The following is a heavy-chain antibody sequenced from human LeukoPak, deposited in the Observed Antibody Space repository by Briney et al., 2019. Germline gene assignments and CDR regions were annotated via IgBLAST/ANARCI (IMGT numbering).Heavy chain of an antibody. V-gene: IGHV3-21*01. CDR2: ISSSSSYI. Sequence: GGSLRLSCAASGFTFSSYSMNWVRQAPGKGLEWVSSISSSSSYIYYADSVKGRFTISRDNAKNSLYLQMNSLRAEDTAVYYCARDSSSWYGHFDYWGQGTLVTVSS. D-gene: IGHD6-13*01. J-gene: IGHJ4*02. CDR3: ARDSSSWYGHFDY. CDR1: GFTFSSYS.